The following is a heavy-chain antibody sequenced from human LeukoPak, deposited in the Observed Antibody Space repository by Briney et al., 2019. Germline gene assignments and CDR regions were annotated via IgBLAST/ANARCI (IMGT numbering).Heavy chain of an antibody. Sequence: VRLSCEASGFAFNRFWVHWVRQAPGRGLVWVSRIKIDGSGIGYADSVRGRFTISRDNAKNTLYLQMNSLRVEDTAVYYCARDSSVSDFDSWGQGTLV. D-gene: IGHD3-10*01. CDR3: ARDSSVSDFDS. J-gene: IGHJ4*02. V-gene: IGHV3-74*01. CDR2: IKIDGSGI. CDR1: GFAFNRFW.